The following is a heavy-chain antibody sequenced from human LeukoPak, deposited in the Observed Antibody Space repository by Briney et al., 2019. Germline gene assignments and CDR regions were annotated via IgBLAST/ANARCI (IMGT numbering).Heavy chain of an antibody. CDR2: VSGSGSDT. CDR1: GSTFSSYA. Sequence: GGPLPSPCLASGSTFSSYAMNWARQAPGKGLEWVAAVSGSGSDTYYTDSGKGRFTLSRDKSRTTLYLQMNSLRAEDTAVYYCAKGIDIRGYYPFDYWGQGTLVTVSS. V-gene: IGHV3-23*01. D-gene: IGHD3-22*01. J-gene: IGHJ4*02. CDR3: AKGIDIRGYYPFDY.